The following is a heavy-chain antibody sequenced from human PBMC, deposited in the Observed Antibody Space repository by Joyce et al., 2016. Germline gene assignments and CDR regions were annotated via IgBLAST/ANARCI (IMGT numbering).Heavy chain of an antibody. CDR3: TRIGDCSGGSCYEGWFDP. CDR2: IRSKSYCGTT. J-gene: IGHJ5*02. CDR1: GFIFGDYA. Sequence: EVQLVESGGGLVKPGRPMRLSCTSSGFIFGDYAMNWFRQAPGKGLEWVGFIRSKSYCGTTDYAASVKGRCTISRDDSKSIAYLQMNSLKTEDTAVYYCTRIGDCSGGSCYEGWFDPWGQGTLVTVSS. D-gene: IGHD2-15*01. V-gene: IGHV3-49*05.